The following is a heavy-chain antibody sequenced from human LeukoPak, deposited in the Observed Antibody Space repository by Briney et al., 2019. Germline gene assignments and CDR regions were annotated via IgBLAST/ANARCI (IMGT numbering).Heavy chain of an antibody. J-gene: IGHJ4*02. Sequence: SETLSLTCTVSGVSISSGDYYWRWLRQPPGKGLEWIGYIYYSGSTYYNPSLKSRVTISVDTSKNQFSLKLSSVTAADTAVYYCARVAPDKPFFDYWGQGTLVTVSS. CDR2: IYYSGST. CDR1: GVSISSGDYY. D-gene: IGHD2-15*01. CDR3: ARVAPDKPFFDY. V-gene: IGHV4-30-4*01.